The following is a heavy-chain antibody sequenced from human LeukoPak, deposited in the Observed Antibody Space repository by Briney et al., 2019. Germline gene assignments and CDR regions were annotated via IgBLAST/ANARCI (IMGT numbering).Heavy chain of an antibody. CDR1: GYRFTSYW. J-gene: IGHJ4*02. CDR2: IYPGDSDT. V-gene: IGHV5-51*01. CDR3: ARSLGWLQWFDY. D-gene: IGHD5-24*01. Sequence: GESLKISFKGFGYRFTSYWIGWVRPMPGKGLEWMGSIYPGDSDTRYTPSCQGQVTISADKSISTAYLQWSSLKASDTAMYYCARSLGWLQWFDYWGQGTLVTVSS.